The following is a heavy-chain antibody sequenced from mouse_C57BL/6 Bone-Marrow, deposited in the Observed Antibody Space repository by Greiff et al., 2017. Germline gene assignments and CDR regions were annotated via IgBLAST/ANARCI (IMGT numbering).Heavy chain of an antibody. V-gene: IGHV2-5*01. J-gene: IGHJ3*01. CDR3: AKSPGSSAAWFAY. CDR1: GFSLTSYG. CDR2: IWRGGST. Sequence: VQLQQSGPGLVQPSQSLSITCTVSGFSLTSYGVPWVRQSPGKGLEWLGVIWRGGSTDYNAAFMSRLSITKDNSKSQVFFKMNRLQADDTAIYYCAKSPGSSAAWFAYWGQGTLVTVSA. D-gene: IGHD1-1*01.